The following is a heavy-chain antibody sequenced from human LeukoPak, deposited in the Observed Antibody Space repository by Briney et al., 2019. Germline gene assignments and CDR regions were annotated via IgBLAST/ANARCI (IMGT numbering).Heavy chain of an antibody. V-gene: IGHV3-21*01. CDR3: VVVFDY. CDR2: ISGSGSNT. J-gene: IGHJ4*02. Sequence: NSGGSLRLSCAASGFTFSSYAMSWVRQAPGKGLEWVSSISGSGSNTHYADSVKGRFTISRDNAKKSLYLQMNSLRAEDTAVYYCVVVFDYWGQGTLVTVSS. D-gene: IGHD3-22*01. CDR1: GFTFSSYA.